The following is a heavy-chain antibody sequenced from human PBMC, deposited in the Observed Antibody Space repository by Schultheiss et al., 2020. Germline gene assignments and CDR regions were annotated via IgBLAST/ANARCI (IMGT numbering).Heavy chain of an antibody. V-gene: IGHV4-61*08. Sequence: SATLSLTCTVSGGSVSNWDYYWSWIRQPPGKGLEGYGYVYYSRRTNYNPSHESRVTISVDTSKNQVSLRLTSVTAADTAVYYCAGERGPTARAYYYGVDVWGQGTTVTVSS. D-gene: IGHD4-17*01. CDR1: GGSVSNWDYY. CDR3: AGERGPTARAYYYGVDV. J-gene: IGHJ6*02. CDR2: VYYSRRT.